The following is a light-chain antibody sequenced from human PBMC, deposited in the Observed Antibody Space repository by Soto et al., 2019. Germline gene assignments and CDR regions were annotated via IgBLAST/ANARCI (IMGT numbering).Light chain of an antibody. CDR3: QQYGSSPLT. CDR1: QSVSSSY. J-gene: IGKJ4*01. V-gene: IGKV3-20*01. CDR2: GAS. Sequence: EIVLTQSPGTLSLSPGERATLSCRASQSVSSSYLAWYQQKPGQAPRLLIYGASSRATGIPDRFSASGSGTDFTLTISRLEPEDFAVYYCQQYGSSPLTFRGGTKVEIK.